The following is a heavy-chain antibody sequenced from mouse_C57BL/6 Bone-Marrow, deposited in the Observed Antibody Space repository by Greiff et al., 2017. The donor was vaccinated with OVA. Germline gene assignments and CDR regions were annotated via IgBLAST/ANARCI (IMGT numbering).Heavy chain of an antibody. J-gene: IGHJ1*03. Sequence: EVQVVESEGGLVQPGSSMKLSCTASGFTFSDYYMAWVRQVPGKGLEWVANINYDGSSTYYLDSLKSRSIISRDNAKNILYLQMSSLKSEDTASYYCARWDYYGSRGYFDVWGTGTTVTVSS. CDR2: INYDGSST. V-gene: IGHV5-16*01. CDR1: GFTFSDYY. CDR3: ARWDYYGSRGYFDV. D-gene: IGHD1-1*01.